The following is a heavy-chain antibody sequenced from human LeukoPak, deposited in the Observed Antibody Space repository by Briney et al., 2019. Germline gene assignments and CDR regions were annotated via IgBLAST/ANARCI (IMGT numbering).Heavy chain of an antibody. CDR1: GGTFNNSA. CDR2: IMPLFGTA. V-gene: IGHV1-69*05. Sequence: SVKVSCKTSGGTFNNSAISWVRQAPGQGLEWLGGIMPLFGTAGYAQKFQGRVTITKDESTRTVYLELTSLTTDDTAVYYCARDVHGDYGSGWFDPWGQGTLVSVSS. D-gene: IGHD4-17*01. J-gene: IGHJ5*02. CDR3: ARDVHGDYGSGWFDP.